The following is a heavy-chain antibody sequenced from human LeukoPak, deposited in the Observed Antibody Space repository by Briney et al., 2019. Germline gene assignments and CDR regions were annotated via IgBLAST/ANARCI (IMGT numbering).Heavy chain of an antibody. CDR3: ARGLEVQQLAFGY. J-gene: IGHJ4*02. V-gene: IGHV7-4-1*02. CDR2: INTNTGNP. CDR1: GYTFTSYA. Sequence: ASVKVSCKASGYTFTSYAMNWVRQAPGQGLECLGWINTNTGNPTYAQGFTGRFVFSLDTSVSTAFLQITSLKAEDTAVYYCARGLEVQQLAFGYWGQGTLVTVSS. D-gene: IGHD6-13*01.